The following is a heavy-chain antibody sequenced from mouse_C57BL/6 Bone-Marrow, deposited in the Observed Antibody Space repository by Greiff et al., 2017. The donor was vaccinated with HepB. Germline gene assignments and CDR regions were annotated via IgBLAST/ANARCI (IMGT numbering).Heavy chain of an antibody. Sequence: DVKLVESGGGLVKPGGSLKLSCAASGFTFSDYGMHWVRQAPEKGLEWVAYISSGSSTIYYADTVKGRFTISRDNAKNTLFLQMTSLRSEDTAMYYCAIPDWFAYWGQGTLVTVSA. CDR2: ISSGSSTI. CDR1: GFTFSDYG. V-gene: IGHV5-17*01. CDR3: AIPDWFAY. J-gene: IGHJ3*01.